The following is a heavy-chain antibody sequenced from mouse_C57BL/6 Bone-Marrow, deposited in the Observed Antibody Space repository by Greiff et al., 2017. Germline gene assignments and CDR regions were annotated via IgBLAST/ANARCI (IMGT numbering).Heavy chain of an antibody. CDR1: GYTFTSYG. J-gene: IGHJ4*01. Sequence: VQLQESGAELARPGASVKLSCKASGYTFTSYGISWVKQRTGQGLEWIGEIYPRSGNTYYNEKFKGKATLTADKSSSTAYMELRSLTSEDSAVYFCARRGGYYDAMDYWGQGTSVTVSS. CDR2: IYPRSGNT. V-gene: IGHV1-81*01. D-gene: IGHD2-2*01. CDR3: ARRGGYYDAMDY.